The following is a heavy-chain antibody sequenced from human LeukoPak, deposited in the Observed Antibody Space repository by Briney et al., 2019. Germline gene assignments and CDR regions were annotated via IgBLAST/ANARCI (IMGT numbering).Heavy chain of an antibody. CDR3: ARGFYHDSSGYLTVDAFDI. CDR1: GYTFTSYD. J-gene: IGHJ3*02. CDR2: MNPNGGKT. D-gene: IGHD3-22*01. V-gene: IGHV1-8*01. Sequence: ASVKVSCKASGYTFTSYDINWVRQATGQGLEWMGWMNPNGGKTGYAQSFQGRVTMTRDTSTDTAYMELNSLRSEDTAVYYCARGFYHDSSGYLTVDAFDIWGQGTMVTVSS.